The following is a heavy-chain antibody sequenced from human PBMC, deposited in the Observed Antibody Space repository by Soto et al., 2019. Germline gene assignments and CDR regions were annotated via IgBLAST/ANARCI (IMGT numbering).Heavy chain of an antibody. Sequence: ANTLSLTCTVPVGSISSSSFYWICIRQPPGKGLVWIGSIYYSGSTYYNPSLKSRVTISVDTSKNQFSLKLSSVTAADTAVYYCAKGGSGSYSNAFDIWGQGTMVT. CDR1: VGSISSSSFY. D-gene: IGHD3-10*01. V-gene: IGHV4-39*01. CDR3: AKGGSGSYSNAFDI. J-gene: IGHJ3*02. CDR2: IYYSGST.